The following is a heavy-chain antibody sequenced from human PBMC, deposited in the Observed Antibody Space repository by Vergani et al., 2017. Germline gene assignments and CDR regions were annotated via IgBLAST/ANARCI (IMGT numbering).Heavy chain of an antibody. J-gene: IGHJ4*02. Sequence: EVQLVESGGGLVKPGGSLRLSCAASGFSFSSYSMNWVRQAPGKGLEWVASISGSSSYIYYADSVKGRFTISRDNAKNSLYLQMNSLRAEDTAVYYCARDLFYYDSSGYYSGFFDYWGQGTLVTVSS. D-gene: IGHD3-22*01. CDR2: ISGSSSYI. CDR3: ARDLFYYDSSGYYSGFFDY. V-gene: IGHV3-21*02. CDR1: GFSFSSYS.